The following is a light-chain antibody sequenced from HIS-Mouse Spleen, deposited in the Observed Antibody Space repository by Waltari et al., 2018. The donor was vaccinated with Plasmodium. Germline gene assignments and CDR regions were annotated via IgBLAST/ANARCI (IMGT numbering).Light chain of an antibody. V-gene: IGKV3-15*01. CDR1: QSVSSN. Sequence: EIVMTQSPATLSVSPGERATLSCSASQSVSSNLAWYQQKPGQAPRLLLYGAATRATSIPARFSGSGSGTEFTLTISSMQSEDFAVYYCQQYNNWPPWTFGQGTKVEIK. J-gene: IGKJ1*01. CDR2: GAA. CDR3: QQYNNWPPWT.